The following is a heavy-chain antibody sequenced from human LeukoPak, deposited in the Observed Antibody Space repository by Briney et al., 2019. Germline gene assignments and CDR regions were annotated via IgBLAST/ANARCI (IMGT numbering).Heavy chain of an antibody. CDR3: AKSSGYYYRDAFDI. V-gene: IGHV3-23*01. CDR1: GFTFSSYA. J-gene: IGHJ3*02. CDR2: VSGSGGST. D-gene: IGHD3-22*01. Sequence: GGSLRLSCVASGFTFSSYAMHWVRQAPGKGLEWVSAVSGSGGSTYYADSVKGRFTISRDNSKNTLYLQMNSLRAEDTAVYYCAKSSGYYYRDAFDIWGQGTMVTVSS.